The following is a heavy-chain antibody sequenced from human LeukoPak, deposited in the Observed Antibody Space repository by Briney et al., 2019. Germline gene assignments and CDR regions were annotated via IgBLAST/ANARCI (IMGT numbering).Heavy chain of an antibody. CDR3: ARDRAYFDY. J-gene: IGHJ4*02. CDR1: GGSIITSSYY. V-gene: IGHV4-39*07. Sequence: SETLSLTCNVSGGSIITSSYYWGWIRQPPGKGLEWIASIYSSGSTYYNPSLKSRVTISVDTSKNQFSLKLTSVTAADTALYYCARDRAYFDYWGQGTLVTVSS. CDR2: IYSSGST. D-gene: IGHD3-10*01.